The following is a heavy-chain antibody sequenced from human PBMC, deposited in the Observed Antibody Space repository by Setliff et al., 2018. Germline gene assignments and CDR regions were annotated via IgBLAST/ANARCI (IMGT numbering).Heavy chain of an antibody. J-gene: IGHJ4*02. D-gene: IGHD2-8*01. V-gene: IGHV4-61*02. Sequence: PSETLSLTCTVSGGSITSGSFYWSWIRQPAGKKLEWIGRIHASGSPDYNPSLKSRLNISLDKSANRFSLNLASVTAADTALYYCARDPGFHSGTWCLGDWGQGIQVTVSS. CDR3: ARDPGFHSGTWCLGD. CDR2: IHASGSP. CDR1: GGSITSGSFY.